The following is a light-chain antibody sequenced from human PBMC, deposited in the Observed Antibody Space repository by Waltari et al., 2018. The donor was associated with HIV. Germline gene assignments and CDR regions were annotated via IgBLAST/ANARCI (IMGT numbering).Light chain of an antibody. CDR3: QSYDSNLSGL. CDR2: GNS. Sequence: QSELTQPPSVSAAPGPRVTISCTGSSSNIGAGYDVPWYQQVPGRAPKVVIYGNSNRPSGVPDRFSGSKSGSSASLVITGLQSEDEADYYCQSYDSNLSGLFGGGTKVTVL. J-gene: IGLJ2*01. CDR1: SSNIGAGYD. V-gene: IGLV1-40*01.